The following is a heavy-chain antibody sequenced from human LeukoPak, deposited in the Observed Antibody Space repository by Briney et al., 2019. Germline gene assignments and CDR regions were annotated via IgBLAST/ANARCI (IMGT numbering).Heavy chain of an antibody. Sequence: PGGSLRLSCAASGFTFSTYSMNWVRQAPGKGLEWVSYISSSSGTIYYADSVKGRFTISRDNAKNSLYLQLNSLRAEDTAVYYCARSNSRVGATGFLDYWGQGTLVTVSS. V-gene: IGHV3-48*01. D-gene: IGHD1-26*01. CDR3: ARSNSRVGATGFLDY. CDR1: GFTFSTYS. J-gene: IGHJ4*02. CDR2: ISSSSGTI.